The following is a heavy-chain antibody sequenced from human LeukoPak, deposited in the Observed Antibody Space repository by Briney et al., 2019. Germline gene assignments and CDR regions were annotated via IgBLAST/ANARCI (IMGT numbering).Heavy chain of an antibody. CDR2: ISAYNGNT. Sequence: ASVKVSCKASGYTFTSYGISWVRQAPGQGLEWMGWISAYNGNTNYAQKIQGRVTMTTDTSTSTAYMELRSLRSDDTAVYYCARDTRIQLWNWFDPWGQGTLVTVSS. V-gene: IGHV1-18*01. J-gene: IGHJ5*02. CDR3: ARDTRIQLWNWFDP. D-gene: IGHD5-18*01. CDR1: GYTFTSYG.